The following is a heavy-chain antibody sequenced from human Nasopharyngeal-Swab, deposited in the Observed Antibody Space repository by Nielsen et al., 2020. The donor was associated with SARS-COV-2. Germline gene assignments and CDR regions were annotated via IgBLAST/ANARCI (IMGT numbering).Heavy chain of an antibody. J-gene: IGHJ4*02. CDR2: ISNIGNT. D-gene: IGHD2-2*02. CDR3: VGWVQYHFDS. V-gene: IGHV3-23*01. Sequence: GGSLSLSCSASGFTFSLYAMHWVRQSPGQGPEWVATISNIGNTHYADSVTGRFIISRDNSKDTLYLQMNSLRVEDTAVYYCVGWVQYHFDSWGQGTLVTVSS. CDR1: GFTFSLYA.